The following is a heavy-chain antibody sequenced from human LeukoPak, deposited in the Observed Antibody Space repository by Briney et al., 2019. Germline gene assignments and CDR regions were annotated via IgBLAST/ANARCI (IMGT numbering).Heavy chain of an antibody. D-gene: IGHD3-10*02. V-gene: IGHV5-51*01. J-gene: IGHJ4*02. Sequence: GEALQISCKGSGSSFTSYWIGWVRQVPGKGLEWMGIIYPGDSDTRYSPSFQGQVTISADKSISTTYLQWSSLKASDTAMYYCARAVLLSSAFFYWGQGTLVTVSS. CDR1: GSSFTSYW. CDR3: ARAVLLSSAFFY. CDR2: IYPGDSDT.